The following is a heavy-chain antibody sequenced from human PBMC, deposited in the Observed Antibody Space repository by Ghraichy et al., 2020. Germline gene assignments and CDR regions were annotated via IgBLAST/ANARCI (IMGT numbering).Heavy chain of an antibody. CDR1: GGSFSGYY. CDR3: GRGGPAYYYDSGGYYVY. Sequence: SETLSLTCAAYGGSFSGYYWNWIRQPPGKGLEWIGEINHSGSTNYNPSLKSRVTISVDTSKNQFSLKLSSVTAAETAVYYWGRGGPAYYYDSGGYYVYWGQGTLVTVSS. V-gene: IGHV4-34*01. J-gene: IGHJ4*02. CDR2: INHSGST. D-gene: IGHD3-22*01.